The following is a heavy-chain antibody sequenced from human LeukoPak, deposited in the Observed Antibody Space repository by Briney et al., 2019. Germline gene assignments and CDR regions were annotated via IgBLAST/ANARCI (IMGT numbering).Heavy chain of an antibody. Sequence: PSETLSLTCTVSGGSISSYYWSWIRQPPGKGLEWIGYIYYSGSTNYNPSLKSRVTISVDTSKNQFSLKLSSVTAADTAVYYCARDIVVVPAAKAIGAWGQGTLVTVSS. CDR2: IYYSGST. V-gene: IGHV4-59*12. J-gene: IGHJ5*02. CDR1: GGSISSYY. CDR3: ARDIVVVPAAKAIGA. D-gene: IGHD2-2*01.